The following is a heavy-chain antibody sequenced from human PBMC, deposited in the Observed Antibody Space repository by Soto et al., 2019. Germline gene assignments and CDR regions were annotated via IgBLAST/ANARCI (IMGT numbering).Heavy chain of an antibody. Sequence: PGGSLRLSCAASGFTFNIYGMHWVRQAPGKGLEWVAVITYDGSFQYYADSVKGRFTISRDNSKNTLFLHLNTLKPEDTAVYHCAKDRVGGTFYTPLGFWGQGTLVTVSS. D-gene: IGHD1-7*01. CDR1: GFTFNIYG. CDR3: AKDRVGGTFYTPLGF. V-gene: IGHV3-30*18. CDR2: ITYDGSFQ. J-gene: IGHJ4*02.